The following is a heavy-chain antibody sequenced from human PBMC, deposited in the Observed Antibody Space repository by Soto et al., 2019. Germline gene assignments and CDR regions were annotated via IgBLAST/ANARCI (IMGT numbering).Heavy chain of an antibody. V-gene: IGHV1-3*01. D-gene: IGHD6-6*01. Sequence: ASVKVSCKASGYTFTSYAMHWVRQAPGQRLEWMGWINAGNGKTKYSQKFQGRVTITRDTSTDTAYMELSSLRSEDTAVYYCATDGRIAARPDGYNYWGQGTLVTVSS. CDR1: GYTFTSYA. J-gene: IGHJ4*02. CDR3: ATDGRIAARPDGYNY. CDR2: INAGNGKT.